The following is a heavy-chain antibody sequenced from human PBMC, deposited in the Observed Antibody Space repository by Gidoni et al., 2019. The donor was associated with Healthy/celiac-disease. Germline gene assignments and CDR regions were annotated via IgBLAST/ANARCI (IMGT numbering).Heavy chain of an antibody. J-gene: IGHJ6*02. V-gene: IGHV1-69*02. Sequence: QVQLVQSGAEVKKPGSSVKVSCKASGGTFSSYTISWVRQAPGQGLEWMGRIIPILGIANYAQKFQGRVTITADKSTSTAYMELSSLRSEDTAVYYCASERLPASPAPDYYYGMDVWGQGTTVTVSS. CDR1: GGTFSSYT. CDR3: ASERLPASPAPDYYYGMDV. D-gene: IGHD1-1*01. CDR2: IIPILGIA.